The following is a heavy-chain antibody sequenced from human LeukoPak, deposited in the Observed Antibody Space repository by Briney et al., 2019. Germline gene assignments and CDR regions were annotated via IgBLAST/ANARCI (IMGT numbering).Heavy chain of an antibody. CDR2: INHSGST. V-gene: IGHV4-34*01. CDR1: GGSFSGYY. J-gene: IGHJ4*02. CDR3: ARVRDDYVWGSYRFGFDY. Sequence: SETLSLTCAVYGGSFSGYYWSWIRQPPGKGLEWIGEINHSGSTNYNPSLKSRVTISVDTSKNQFSLKLSSVTAADTAVYYCARVRDDYVWGSYRFGFDYWGQGTLVTVSS. D-gene: IGHD3-16*02.